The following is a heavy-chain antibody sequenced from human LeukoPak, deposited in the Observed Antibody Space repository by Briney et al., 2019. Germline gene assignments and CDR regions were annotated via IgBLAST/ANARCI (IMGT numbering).Heavy chain of an antibody. J-gene: IGHJ6*03. Sequence: ASVKVSCKASGYTFTSYDINWVRQATGQGLEWMGWMNPNSGNTGYAQKFQGRVTNTRNTSISTAYMELSSLRSEDTAVYYCARRVRGDILVAPAAMGGDYYYYYMDVWGKGTTVTVSS. CDR2: MNPNSGNT. CDR1: GYTFTSYD. D-gene: IGHD2-2*01. CDR3: ARRVRGDILVAPAAMGGDYYYYYMDV. V-gene: IGHV1-8*03.